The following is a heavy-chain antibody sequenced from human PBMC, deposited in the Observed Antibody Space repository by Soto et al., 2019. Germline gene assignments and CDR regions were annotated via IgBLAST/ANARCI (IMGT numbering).Heavy chain of an antibody. Sequence: QVQLFQSGGGVVQPGGSLRLSCAASGFTFSLYGMHWVRQAPGKVLECVAVIWNDGSEKNYADSVKGRFTLSGDSSKNTLYLEINSLRVEGTAVYYCARVGHNGYDLDFDYWGQGTLVTVSS. CDR1: GFTFSLYG. V-gene: IGHV3-33*01. J-gene: IGHJ4*02. CDR2: IWNDGSEK. CDR3: ARVGHNGYDLDFDY. D-gene: IGHD5-12*01.